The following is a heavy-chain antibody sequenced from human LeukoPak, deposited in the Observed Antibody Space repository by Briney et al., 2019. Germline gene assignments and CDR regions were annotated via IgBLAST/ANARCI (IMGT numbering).Heavy chain of an antibody. V-gene: IGHV3-53*01. CDR3: ARRAGAYSHPYDY. CDR1: GFTVSSNS. D-gene: IGHD4/OR15-4a*01. Sequence: PGGSLRLSCTVSGFTVSSNSMSWVRQAPGKGLEWASFIYSDNTHYSDSVKGRFTISRDNSKNTLYLQMNSLRAKDTAVYYCARRAGAYSHPYDYWGQGTLVTVSS. CDR2: IYSDNT. J-gene: IGHJ4*02.